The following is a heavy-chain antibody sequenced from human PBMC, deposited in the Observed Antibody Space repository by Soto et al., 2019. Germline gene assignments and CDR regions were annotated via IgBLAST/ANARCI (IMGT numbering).Heavy chain of an antibody. Sequence: PSETLSLTCSVSDGSLSNSFYYWGWIRQAPGKGLEWIASAHYSQKTYYNPSLKGRVTISVDTSKNQFSLKLNSVTAADTAVYSCARQPADDRWRFDNWGLGTLVTVSS. CDR2: AHYSQKT. CDR3: ARQPADDRWRFDN. V-gene: IGHV4-39*01. D-gene: IGHD3-22*01. J-gene: IGHJ4*02. CDR1: DGSLSNSFYY.